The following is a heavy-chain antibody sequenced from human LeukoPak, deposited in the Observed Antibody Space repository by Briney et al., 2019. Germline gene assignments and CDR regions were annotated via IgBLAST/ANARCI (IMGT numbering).Heavy chain of an antibody. CDR2: IYSGGST. CDR1: GFTVSSNY. D-gene: IGHD3-9*01. Sequence: GGSLRLSCAASGFTVSSNYMSWVRQAPGKGLEWVSVIYSGGSTYYADSVKGRFTISRDNSKNTLYLQMNSLRAEDTAVYYCARRYYDILTGGHTEYYYYYMDVWGKGTTVTISS. J-gene: IGHJ6*03. CDR3: ARRYYDILTGGHTEYYYYYMDV. V-gene: IGHV3-66*01.